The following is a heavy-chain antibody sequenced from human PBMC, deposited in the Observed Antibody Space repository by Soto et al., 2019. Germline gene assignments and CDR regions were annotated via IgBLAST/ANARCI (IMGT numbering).Heavy chain of an antibody. Sequence: PGGSLRLSCAASGFTFSSYEMNWVRQAPGKGLEWVSYISSSGSTIYYADSVKGRFTISRDNAKNSLYLQMNSLRAEDTAVYYCASMGPTKWLKYYYGMDVWGQGTTVTVS. D-gene: IGHD5-12*01. CDR2: ISSSGSTI. J-gene: IGHJ6*02. V-gene: IGHV3-48*03. CDR1: GFTFSSYE. CDR3: ASMGPTKWLKYYYGMDV.